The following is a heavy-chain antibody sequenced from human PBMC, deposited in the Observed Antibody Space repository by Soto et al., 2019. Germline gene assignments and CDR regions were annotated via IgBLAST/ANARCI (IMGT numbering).Heavy chain of an antibody. CDR3: ARHFTRTVTTPFDY. Sequence: SETLSLTCTVSGGSISSYYWSWIRQPPGKGLEWIGYIYYSGSTNYNPSLKSRVTISVDTSKNQFSLKLSSVTAADTAVYYCARHFTRTVTTPFDYWGQGTLVTVSS. J-gene: IGHJ4*02. V-gene: IGHV4-59*08. CDR1: GGSISSYY. D-gene: IGHD4-17*01. CDR2: IYYSGST.